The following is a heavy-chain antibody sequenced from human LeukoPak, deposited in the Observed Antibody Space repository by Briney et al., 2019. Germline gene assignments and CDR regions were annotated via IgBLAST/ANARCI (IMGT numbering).Heavy chain of an antibody. J-gene: IGHJ4*02. CDR1: GFSFTNYG. V-gene: IGHV3-30*18. Sequence: GGSLRLSCAASGFSFTNYGMHWVRQAPGKGLQWVADISYDGSNKYYADSVTGRFSISRDNSKNTLYLQKNSLRAEDTAVYYCAKDWGFQFASGSYCEYWGRGTLVTVSS. CDR3: AKDWGFQFASGSYCEY. D-gene: IGHD3-10*01. CDR2: ISYDGSNK.